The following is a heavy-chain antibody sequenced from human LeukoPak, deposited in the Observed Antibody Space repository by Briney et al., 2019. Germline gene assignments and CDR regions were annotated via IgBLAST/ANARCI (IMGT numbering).Heavy chain of an antibody. CDR1: GFTFGDYA. CDR2: IRIKAYGGTT. V-gene: IGHV3-49*04. CDR3: TRGSCTNGVCYHFDY. D-gene: IGHD2-8*01. J-gene: IGHJ4*02. Sequence: GGSLRLSCTASGFTFGDYAMSWVRQAPGKGLEWVGFIRIKAYGGTTEYAASVKGRFTISRDDSKSIAYLQMNSLKTEDAAVYYCTRGSCTNGVCYHFDYWGQGTLVTVSS.